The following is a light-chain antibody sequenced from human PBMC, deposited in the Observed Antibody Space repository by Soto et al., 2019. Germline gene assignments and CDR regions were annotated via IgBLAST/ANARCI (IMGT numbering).Light chain of an antibody. J-gene: IGKJ1*01. Sequence: DLQMTQPPSSLSASVGDRVTITCRASQSISNYLTWYQQKPGQAPKLLIYAASSLPSGVPSRFSGSGSGTDFTLTISSLQPEDFATYYCQQSYSTPRTFGQGTKVDIK. CDR2: AAS. V-gene: IGKV1-39*01. CDR3: QQSYSTPRT. CDR1: QSISNY.